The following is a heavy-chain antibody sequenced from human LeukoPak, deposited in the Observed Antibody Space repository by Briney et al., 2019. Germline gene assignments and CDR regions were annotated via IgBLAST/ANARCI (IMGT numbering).Heavy chain of an antibody. Sequence: GASVKVSRKASGGTFSSYAISWVRQAPGQGLEWMGGIIPIFGTANYAQKFQGRVTITADESTSTAYMELSSLRSEDTAVYYCASDSSSWEYNWFDPWGQGTLVTVSS. J-gene: IGHJ5*02. CDR1: GGTFSSYA. CDR2: IIPIFGTA. D-gene: IGHD6-6*01. CDR3: ASDSSSWEYNWFDP. V-gene: IGHV1-69*13.